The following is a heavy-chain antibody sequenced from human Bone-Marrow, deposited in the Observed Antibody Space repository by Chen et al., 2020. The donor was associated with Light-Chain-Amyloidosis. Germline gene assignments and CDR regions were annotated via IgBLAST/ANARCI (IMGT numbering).Heavy chain of an antibody. V-gene: IGHV4-34*01. CDR1: GGSFSGYY. J-gene: IGHJ4*02. D-gene: IGHD6-19*01. CDR3: ARLYSSGCCHFDY. Sequence: QVQLQQWGAGLLKPSETLSLTCAVYGGSFSGYYWIWIRQPPGKGLEWIGEINHSGSTNYNPSLKSRVTISVDTSKNQFSLKLSSVTAADTAVYYCARLYSSGCCHFDYWGQGTLVTVSS. CDR2: INHSGST.